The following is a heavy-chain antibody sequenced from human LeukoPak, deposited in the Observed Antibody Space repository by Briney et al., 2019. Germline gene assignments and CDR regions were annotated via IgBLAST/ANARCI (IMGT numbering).Heavy chain of an antibody. V-gene: IGHV3-66*01. CDR1: GFTVSSNH. CDR3: ARGNTVVTPPYYFDY. CDR2: IYIGGTI. D-gene: IGHD4-23*01. Sequence: GGSLRLSCAASGFTVSSNHMSWVRQAPGQGLEWVSVIYIGGTIYYADSVKGRFTISRDNSQNTVYLEMNSLRAEDTAVYYCARGNTVVTPPYYFDYWGQGTLVTVSS. J-gene: IGHJ4*02.